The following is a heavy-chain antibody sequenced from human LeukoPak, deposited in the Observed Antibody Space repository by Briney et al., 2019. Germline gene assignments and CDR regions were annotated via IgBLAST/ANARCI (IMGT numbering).Heavy chain of an antibody. CDR2: INPNSGGT. Sequence: ASVKVSCKASGYTFTGYYMHCVPQAPGQGLEWMGWINPNSGGTNYAQKFQGRVTMTRDTSISTAYMELSRLRSDDTAVHYCARTIVGALSGAFDIWGQGTMVTVSS. D-gene: IGHD1-26*01. CDR3: ARTIVGALSGAFDI. CDR1: GYTFTGYY. J-gene: IGHJ3*02. V-gene: IGHV1-2*02.